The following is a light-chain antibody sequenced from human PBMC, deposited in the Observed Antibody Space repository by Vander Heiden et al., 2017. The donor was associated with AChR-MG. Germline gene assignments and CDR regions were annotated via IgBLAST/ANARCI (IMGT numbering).Light chain of an antibody. V-gene: IGKV3-15*01. CDR3: QQDKNWPKYT. J-gene: IGKJ2*01. CDR1: QSVSSN. CDR2: GAS. Sequence: EIVMTQSPATLSVSPGERATLSCRASQSVSSNLAWYQQKPGQAPRLLIYGASTRATGIPARFSGSGSGTEFTLTISSLQSEDFAVYYCQQDKNWPKYTFGQGTKLEIK.